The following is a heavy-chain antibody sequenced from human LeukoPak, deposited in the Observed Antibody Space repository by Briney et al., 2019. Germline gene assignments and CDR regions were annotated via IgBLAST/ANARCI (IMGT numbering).Heavy chain of an antibody. D-gene: IGHD5-18*01. CDR2: MNPNSGNT. CDR1: SYTFTNYG. Sequence: ASVKVSCKASSYTFTNYGINWVRQAPGQGLEWMGWMNPNSGNTGYAQKFQGRVTITRNTSISTAYMELSSLRSEDTAVYYCAREGSGTAMGNWGQGTLVTVSS. CDR3: AREGSGTAMGN. V-gene: IGHV1-8*03. J-gene: IGHJ4*02.